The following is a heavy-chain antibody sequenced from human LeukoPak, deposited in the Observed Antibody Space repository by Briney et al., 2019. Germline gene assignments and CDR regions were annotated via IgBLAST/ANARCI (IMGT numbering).Heavy chain of an antibody. Sequence: GGSLRLSCAASGFTFNSYAMTWVRQAPGKGLEWVSVISGSGGSTYYADSVKGRFTLSRDNSKSTLYLQMHSLRAEDTAVYHCATDRSGSSDYWGQGTLVTVSS. J-gene: IGHJ4*02. D-gene: IGHD1-26*01. V-gene: IGHV3-23*01. CDR3: ATDRSGSSDY. CDR2: ISGSGGST. CDR1: GFTFNSYA.